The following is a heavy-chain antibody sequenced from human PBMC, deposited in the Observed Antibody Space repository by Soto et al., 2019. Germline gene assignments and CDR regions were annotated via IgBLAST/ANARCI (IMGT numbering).Heavy chain of an antibody. CDR2: IYSLGNT. CDR3: ARQIYASSGYYYAY. CDR1: GGSISSSSYY. Sequence: QMQLQESGPGLVKPSETLSLTCTVSGGSISSSSYYWGWIRQPPGQGLEWLGTIYSLGNTYYNPSLKSRVTISVDKSKSQLFLKLSSVTAPDTAIYSCARQIYASSGYYYAYWGQGPLVTVSS. D-gene: IGHD3-22*01. V-gene: IGHV4-39*01. J-gene: IGHJ4*02.